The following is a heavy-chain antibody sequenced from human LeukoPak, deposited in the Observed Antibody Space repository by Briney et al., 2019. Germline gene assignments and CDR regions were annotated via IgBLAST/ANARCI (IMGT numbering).Heavy chain of an antibody. CDR3: ARENIVVLPAAGYYYYGMDV. CDR2: ISFYNGNT. Sequence: ASVKVSCKASGYPLRNYGIIWVRQAPGQGLEWMGWISFYNGNTNYAQKFQGRVTMTTDTSTSTAYMELRSLRSDDTAVYYCARENIVVLPAAGYYYYGMDVWGQGTTVTVSS. CDR1: GYPLRNYG. V-gene: IGHV1-18*01. D-gene: IGHD2-2*01. J-gene: IGHJ6*02.